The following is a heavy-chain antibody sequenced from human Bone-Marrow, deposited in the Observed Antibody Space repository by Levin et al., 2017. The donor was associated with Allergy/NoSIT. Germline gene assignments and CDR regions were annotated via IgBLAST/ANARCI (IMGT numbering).Heavy chain of an antibody. V-gene: IGHV4-59*01. Sequence: MASETLSLTCTVSGDSISSSSWGWVRQPLGKRLEWIGYMSYSGSTNHNPSLMSRATISRDTSKNQFSLRLTSVTAADTAVYYCTREKGTEGAYHMDVWGKGTTVTVSS. D-gene: IGHD1-26*01. J-gene: IGHJ6*03. CDR2: MSYSGST. CDR1: GDSISSSS. CDR3: TREKGTEGAYHMDV.